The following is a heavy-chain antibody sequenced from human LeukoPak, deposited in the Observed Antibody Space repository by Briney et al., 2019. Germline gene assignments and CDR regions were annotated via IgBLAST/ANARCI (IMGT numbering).Heavy chain of an antibody. CDR1: GGTFSSYA. CDR3: ARSSFIGSGWLDRTRYYFDY. D-gene: IGHD6-19*01. CDR2: IIPILGIA. Sequence: ASVKVSCKASGGTFSSYAISWVRQAPGQGLEWMGRIIPILGIANYAQKFQGRVTITADKSTSTAYMELSSLRSEDTAVYYCARSSFIGSGWLDRTRYYFDYWGQGTLVTVSS. J-gene: IGHJ4*02. V-gene: IGHV1-69*04.